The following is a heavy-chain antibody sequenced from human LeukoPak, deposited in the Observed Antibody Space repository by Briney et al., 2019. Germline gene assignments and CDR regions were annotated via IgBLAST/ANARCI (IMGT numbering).Heavy chain of an antibody. CDR3: ARSISSSGWYMEASDI. CDR1: GGTFSSYA. CDR2: INTNTGNP. V-gene: IGHV7-4-1*02. D-gene: IGHD6-19*01. J-gene: IGHJ3*02. Sequence: GASVKVSCKASGGTFSSYAISWVRQAPGQGLEWMGWINTNTGNPTYAQGFTGRFVFSLDTSVSSAYLQITSLKAEDTAVYYCARSISSSGWYMEASDIWGQGTLVTVSS.